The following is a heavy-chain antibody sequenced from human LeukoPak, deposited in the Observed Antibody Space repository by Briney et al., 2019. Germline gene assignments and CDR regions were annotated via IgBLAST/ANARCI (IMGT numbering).Heavy chain of an antibody. J-gene: IGHJ4*02. Sequence: PGGSLRLSCAASGFTFSNYGMSWVRQAPGKGLEWVSVISGSGANTYYADSVKGRFTISRDNSKNTLYLQVNSLRAEDTAVYYCAKAPPYSSSWGRDYYFDYWGQGTLVTVSS. CDR1: GFTFSNYG. CDR2: ISGSGANT. D-gene: IGHD6-13*01. CDR3: AKAPPYSSSWGRDYYFDY. V-gene: IGHV3-23*01.